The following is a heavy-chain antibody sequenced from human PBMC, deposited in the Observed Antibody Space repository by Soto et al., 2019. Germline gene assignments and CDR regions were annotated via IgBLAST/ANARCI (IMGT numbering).Heavy chain of an antibody. J-gene: IGHJ4*02. D-gene: IGHD2-21*02. Sequence: EVQLVESGGGLVKPGGSLRLSCAASGFTFSSYSMTWVRQAPGKGREWVSSISSSSSSIYYADSVKGRFTISRDNAKNSLYLQMNSLRAEDTAVYYCASPAAVTDPYYFDYWGQGTRVTVSS. CDR2: ISSSSSSI. CDR1: GFTFSSYS. CDR3: ASPAAVTDPYYFDY. V-gene: IGHV3-21*01.